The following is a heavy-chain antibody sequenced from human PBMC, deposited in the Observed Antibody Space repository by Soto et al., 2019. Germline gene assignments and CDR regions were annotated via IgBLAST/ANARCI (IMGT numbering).Heavy chain of an antibody. V-gene: IGHV4-39*02. CDR1: GGSISSSSYY. J-gene: IGHJ5*02. CDR2: IYYSGST. CDR3: ARDTGVAAVAGTTEADGPKINWFDP. D-gene: IGHD6-19*01. Sequence: PSETLSLTCTVSGGSISSSSYYWGWIRQPPGKGLEWIGSIYYSGSTYYNPSLKSRVTISVDTSKNQFSLKLSSVTAADTAVYYCARDTGVAAVAGTTEADGPKINWFDPWGQGTLVTVSS.